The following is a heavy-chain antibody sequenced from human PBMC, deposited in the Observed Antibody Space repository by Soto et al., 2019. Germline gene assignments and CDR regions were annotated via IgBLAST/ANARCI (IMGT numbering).Heavy chain of an antibody. Sequence: TLSLTCTVSGGSISSGGYYWSWIRQHPGKGLEWIGYIYYSGSTYYNPSLKSRVTISVDTSKNQFSLKLSSVTAADTAVYYCARGGRGYSEYYYYYGMDVWGQGTTVTVSS. CDR1: GGSISSGGYY. CDR3: ARGGRGYSEYYYYYGMDV. D-gene: IGHD5-18*01. V-gene: IGHV4-31*03. J-gene: IGHJ6*02. CDR2: IYYSGST.